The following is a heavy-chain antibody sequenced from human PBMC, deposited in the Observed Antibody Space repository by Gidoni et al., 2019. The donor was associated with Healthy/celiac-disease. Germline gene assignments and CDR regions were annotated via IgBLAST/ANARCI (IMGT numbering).Heavy chain of an antibody. CDR2: INPNSGDT. CDR1: GYHFTGYY. D-gene: IGHD6-6*01. J-gene: IGHJ4*02. CDR3: ARVPFEYSSSSSDY. Sequence: QVQLVQSGAEVKKPGASVKVSCKASGYHFTGYYMHWVRQAPGQGLEWMGWINPNSGDTNYAQKFQGRVTLTRDTSISTAYMELSRLRSDDTAVYYCARVPFEYSSSSSDYWGQGTLVTVSS. V-gene: IGHV1-2*02.